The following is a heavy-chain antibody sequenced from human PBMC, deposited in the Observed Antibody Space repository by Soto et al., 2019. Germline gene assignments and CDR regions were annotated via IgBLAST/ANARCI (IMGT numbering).Heavy chain of an antibody. CDR3: ARVGGVAARTFDY. D-gene: IGHD6-6*01. CDR1: GGSINDFY. J-gene: IGHJ4*01. Sequence: PSETLSLTCTVSGGSINDFYWSCIRQPPGKGLQWIGYIYYSGSTDYNPSLKWRVTISVATSKNQFSLKLRSVTAADPAVYYCARVGGVAARTFDYWGHGTLVTVSS. CDR2: IYYSGST. V-gene: IGHV4-59*01.